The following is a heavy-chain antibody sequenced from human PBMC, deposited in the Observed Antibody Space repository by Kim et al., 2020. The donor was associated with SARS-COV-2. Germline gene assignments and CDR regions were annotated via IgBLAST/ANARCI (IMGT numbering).Heavy chain of an antibody. D-gene: IGHD5-18*01. CDR3: ARDSKIQLWFGADAFDI. V-gene: IGHV4-4*07. CDR1: GGSISSYY. CDR2: IYTSGST. J-gene: IGHJ3*02. Sequence: SETLSLTCTVSGGSISSYYWSWIRQPAGKGLEWIGRIYTSGSTNYNPSLKSRVTMSVDTSKNQFSLKLSSVTAADTAVYYCARDSKIQLWFGADAFDIWGQGTMVTVSS.